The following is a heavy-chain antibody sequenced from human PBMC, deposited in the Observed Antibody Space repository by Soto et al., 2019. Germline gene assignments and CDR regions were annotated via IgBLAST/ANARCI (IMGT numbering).Heavy chain of an antibody. CDR2: IIPILGIA. V-gene: IGHV1-69*02. Sequence: QVQLVQSGAEVKKPGSSVKVSCKASGDTFSSYTISWVRQAPGQGLEWMGRIIPILGIANYAQKFQGRVTITADKSTSTVYMELSSLRSEDTAVYYCARGHYGSESYYNGFDPWGQGTLVTVSS. J-gene: IGHJ5*02. CDR3: ARGHYGSESYYNGFDP. D-gene: IGHD3-10*01. CDR1: GDTFSSYT.